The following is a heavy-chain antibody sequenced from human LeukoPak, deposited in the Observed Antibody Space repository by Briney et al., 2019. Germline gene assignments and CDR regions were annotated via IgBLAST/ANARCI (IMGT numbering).Heavy chain of an antibody. CDR1: GFTFSSYA. CDR3: ARTVVPAAMWGGLDY. V-gene: IGHV3-30*04. J-gene: IGHJ4*02. Sequence: GGSLRLSCAASGFTFSSYAMHWVRQAPGKGLEWVAVISYDGSNKYYADSVKGRFTIYRDNAKNTLYLQMNSLRAEDTAVYYCARTVVPAAMWGGLDYWGQGTLVTVSS. D-gene: IGHD2-2*01. CDR2: ISYDGSNK.